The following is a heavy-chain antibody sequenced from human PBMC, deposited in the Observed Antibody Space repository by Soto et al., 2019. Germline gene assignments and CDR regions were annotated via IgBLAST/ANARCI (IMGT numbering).Heavy chain of an antibody. CDR1: GGTFSSYT. CDR2: IIPILGIA. CDR3: ARGRSFPEYYYYYMDV. V-gene: IGHV1-69*02. J-gene: IGHJ6*03. D-gene: IGHD2-15*01. Sequence: SVKVSCKASGGTFSSYTISWVRQAPGQGLEWMGRIIPILGIANYAQKFQGRVTITADKSTSTAYMELSSLRSEDTAVYYCARGRSFPEYYYYYMDVWGKGTTVTVSS.